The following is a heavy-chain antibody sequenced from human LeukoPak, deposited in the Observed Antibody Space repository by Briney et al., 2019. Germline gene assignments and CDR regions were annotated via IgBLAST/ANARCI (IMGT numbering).Heavy chain of an antibody. Sequence: GGSLRLSCEASGFTLSRSSMNWVRQAPGKGLEWLSHIYATSTIIYYADSVRGRFTISRDNGENSLYLQMNNLRDEDTAVYYCARGVSGSYSQFDYWGQGTLVTVSS. J-gene: IGHJ4*02. CDR3: ARGVSGSYSQFDY. V-gene: IGHV3-48*02. CDR2: IYATSTII. D-gene: IGHD1-26*01. CDR1: GFTLSRSS.